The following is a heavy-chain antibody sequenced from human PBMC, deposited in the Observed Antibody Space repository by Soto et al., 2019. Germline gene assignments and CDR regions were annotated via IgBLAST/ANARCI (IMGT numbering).Heavy chain of an antibody. D-gene: IGHD6-13*01. CDR3: ARDLLAAGSDALDI. CDR2: INSSGGHT. V-gene: IGHV1-46*01. J-gene: IGHJ3*02. CDR1: GYTFTRHY. Sequence: QVQLVQSGAEVKKPGASVKVSCKASGYTFTRHYIHWVRQAPGQGLEWMGIINSSGGHTYYAQKFQGRVTMIRETSTSTVYMELSSLRSEDTAGYYCARDLLAAGSDALDIWGQGTMVTVSS.